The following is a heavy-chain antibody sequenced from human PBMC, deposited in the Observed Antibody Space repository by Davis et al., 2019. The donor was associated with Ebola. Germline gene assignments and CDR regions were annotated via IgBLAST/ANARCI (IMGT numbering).Heavy chain of an antibody. CDR2: TNPHNGNT. Sequence: ASVKVSCKASGYTFTNYGITWVRQAPGQGLEWMGWTNPHNGNTNDAQNVQGRVIMTSDTATTTAYMEVGSLRSDDTAVYYCARAQFPTTRDHWGQGTLVTVSS. CDR3: ARAQFPTTRDH. J-gene: IGHJ4*02. D-gene: IGHD1-1*01. V-gene: IGHV1-18*04. CDR1: GYTFTNYG.